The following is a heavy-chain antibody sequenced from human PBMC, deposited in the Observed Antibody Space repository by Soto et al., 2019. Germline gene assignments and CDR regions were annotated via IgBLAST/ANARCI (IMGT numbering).Heavy chain of an antibody. V-gene: IGHV1-69*02. CDR2: IIPILGIA. CDR3: ARMASYYYYYGMDV. J-gene: IGHJ6*02. Sequence: QVQLVQSGAEVKKPGSSVKVSCKASGGTFSSYTISWVRQAPGQGLEWMGRIIPILGIANYAQKFQGRVTITADKSTSTAYMELSSLRSEDTAVYYSARMASYYYYYGMDVWGQGTTVTVSS. CDR1: GGTFSSYT.